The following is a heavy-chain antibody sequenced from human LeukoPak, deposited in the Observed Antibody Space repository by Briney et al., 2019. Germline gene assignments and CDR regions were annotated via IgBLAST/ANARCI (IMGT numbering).Heavy chain of an antibody. CDR3: SGQQWPQVY. Sequence: SVKVFCKASGGTFSNSAFSWVRQAPRQGLEWVGRIIPIYVTAHYAQKLQGRVTITADESTSTVYMELSSLTSEDTAVYYCSGQQWPQVYWGQGTLVTVSS. CDR1: GGTFSNSA. V-gene: IGHV1-69*13. CDR2: IIPIYVTA. D-gene: IGHD6-19*01. J-gene: IGHJ4*02.